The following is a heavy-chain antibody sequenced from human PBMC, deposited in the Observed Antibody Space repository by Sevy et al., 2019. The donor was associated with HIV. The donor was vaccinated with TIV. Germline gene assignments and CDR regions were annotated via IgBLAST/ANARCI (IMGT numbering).Heavy chain of an antibody. V-gene: IGHV3-23*01. Sequence: GFPRLSCAASGFPFSNYAMSWVRQAPGKGLEWVSTLIGGGSRTYYADSVTGRFIISRDNSRNTLYLQMNSLRAEDTAIYYCAKRRVQSGLSGGGANFGMDVRGRGTTVTVSS. J-gene: IGHJ6*02. CDR1: GFPFSNYA. CDR3: AKRRVQSGLSGGGANFGMDV. CDR2: LIGGGSRT. D-gene: IGHD2-8*02.